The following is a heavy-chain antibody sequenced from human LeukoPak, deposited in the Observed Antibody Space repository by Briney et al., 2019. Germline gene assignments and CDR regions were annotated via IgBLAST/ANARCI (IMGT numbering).Heavy chain of an antibody. Sequence: PGGSLRLSCAASGFTFDDYAMHWVRQAPGKGLEWVSGISWNSGSIGYADSVKGRITISRDNAKNSLYLQMNSLRAEDTALYYCAKANYYDSSGWIGYWGQGTLVTVSS. CDR3: AKANYYDSSGWIGY. J-gene: IGHJ4*02. CDR1: GFTFDDYA. D-gene: IGHD3-22*01. V-gene: IGHV3-9*01. CDR2: ISWNSGSI.